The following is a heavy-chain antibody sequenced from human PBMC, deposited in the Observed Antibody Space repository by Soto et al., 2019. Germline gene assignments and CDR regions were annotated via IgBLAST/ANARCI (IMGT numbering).Heavy chain of an antibody. Sequence: EVQLVESGGGLVKPGGSLRLSCAASGFTFSNAWMSWVRQAPGKGLEWVGRIKSKTDGGTTGYAAPVKGRFTISRDDSKNTLYLQMNSLKTEDTAVYYCTTEAAAPYNWFDPWGQGTLVTVSS. J-gene: IGHJ5*02. CDR3: TTEAAAPYNWFDP. CDR2: IKSKTDGGTT. V-gene: IGHV3-15*01. D-gene: IGHD6-13*01. CDR1: GFTFSNAW.